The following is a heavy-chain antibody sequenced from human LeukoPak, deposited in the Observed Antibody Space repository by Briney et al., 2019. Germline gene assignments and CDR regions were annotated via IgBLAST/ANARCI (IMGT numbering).Heavy chain of an antibody. CDR3: VRGIDTTGYFNY. D-gene: IGHD3-22*01. CDR2: IDTNTGSP. CDR1: GYTFTTYP. V-gene: IGHV7-4-1*02. J-gene: IGHJ4*02. Sequence: GASVKVSCKASGYTFTTYPINCVRQAPGQGLEWMGWIDTNTGSPTYAQGLTGRFVFSLDTSVSTAFLQINSLEAEDAALYFCVRGIDTTGYFNYWGQGTLVTVSS.